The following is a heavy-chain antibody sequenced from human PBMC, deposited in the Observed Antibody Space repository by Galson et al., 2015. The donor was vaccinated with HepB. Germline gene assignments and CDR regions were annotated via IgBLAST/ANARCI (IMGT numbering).Heavy chain of an antibody. CDR2: TSNDGGNK. CDR3: AKDKGSGGYPLVPGY. V-gene: IGHV3-30*18. CDR1: GFTFSSYG. J-gene: IGHJ4*02. Sequence: SLRLSCAASGFTFSSYGMHWVRQAPGKGPEWVAVTSNDGGNKKYSDSVKGRFIISRDDSKNTLYLQMNSLRVEDTAVYYCAKDKGSGGYPLVPGYWGQGTLVTVSS. D-gene: IGHD1-26*01.